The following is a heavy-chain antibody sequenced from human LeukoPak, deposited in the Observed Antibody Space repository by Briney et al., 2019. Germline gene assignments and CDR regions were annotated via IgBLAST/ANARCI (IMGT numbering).Heavy chain of an antibody. CDR2: FCLGRDT. D-gene: IGHD1-14*01. CDR1: GDSVTNDFF. CDR3: ARWASISREPGGFFDH. Sequence: SETLSLTCTVSGDSVTNDFFWGWVRQPPGKEQEWIGSFCLGRDTYYRPSLKSRVTISVDTSKNQFSLNLNSVTAADTAVYYCARWASISREPGGFFDHWGQGTLVTVSS. V-gene: IGHV4-38-2*02. J-gene: IGHJ4*02.